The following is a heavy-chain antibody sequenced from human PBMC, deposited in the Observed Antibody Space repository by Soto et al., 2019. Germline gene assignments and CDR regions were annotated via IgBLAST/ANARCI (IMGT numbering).Heavy chain of an antibody. CDR1: GGSISSYY. J-gene: IGHJ4*02. CDR2: IYYSGST. D-gene: IGHD6-19*01. V-gene: IGHV4-59*05. Sequence: SETLSLTCTVSGGSISSYYWSWIRQPPGKGLEWIGSIYYSGSTYYNPSLKSRVTISVDTSKNQFSLKLSSVTAADTAVYYCARHGVAVAAIPTNFDYWGQGTLVTVSS. CDR3: ARHGVAVAAIPTNFDY.